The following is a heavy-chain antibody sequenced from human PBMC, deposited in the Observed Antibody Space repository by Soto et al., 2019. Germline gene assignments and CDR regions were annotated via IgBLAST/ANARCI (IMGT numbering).Heavy chain of an antibody. CDR3: ATDLKSPVDY. CDR1: GYTLTELS. V-gene: IGHV1-24*01. J-gene: IGHJ4*02. Sequence: ALVKVSCKVSGYTLTELSMHWVRQAPGKGLEWMGGFDPEDGETIYAQKFQGRVTMTEDTSTDTAYMELSSLRSEDTAVYYRATDLKSPVDYWGQGTLVTVSS. CDR2: FDPEDGET.